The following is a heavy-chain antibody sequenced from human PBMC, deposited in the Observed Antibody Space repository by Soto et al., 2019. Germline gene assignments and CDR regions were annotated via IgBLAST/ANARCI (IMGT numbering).Heavy chain of an antibody. J-gene: IGHJ4*02. Sequence: QVQLVQSGAEVTKPGSSVKVSCKASGGTFSDYAFTWVRQAPGQGLEWMGGIIPIFSSSSHAQKFQGRLTITAAESTSTAYMELNSLRSEDTAMYYCAKDVGFQQHLFVFDLWGQGTLVTVSS. D-gene: IGHD3-10*02. CDR2: IIPIFSSS. CDR1: GGTFSDYA. V-gene: IGHV1-69*01. CDR3: AKDVGFQQHLFVFDL.